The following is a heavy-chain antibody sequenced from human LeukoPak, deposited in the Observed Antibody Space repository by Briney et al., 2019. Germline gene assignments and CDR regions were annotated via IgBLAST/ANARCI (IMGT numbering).Heavy chain of an antibody. V-gene: IGHV3-30*03. J-gene: IGHJ6*02. CDR1: GFAFSSYG. Sequence: PGGSLRLSCAASGFAFSSYGMHWVRQAPGKGLEWVAVISYDGSNKYYADSVKGRFTISRDNSKNTMYLQMNRLRAEDTAIYYCATHQPANYYYGMDVWGQGTTVTVSS. D-gene: IGHD2-2*01. CDR3: ATHQPANYYYGMDV. CDR2: ISYDGSNK.